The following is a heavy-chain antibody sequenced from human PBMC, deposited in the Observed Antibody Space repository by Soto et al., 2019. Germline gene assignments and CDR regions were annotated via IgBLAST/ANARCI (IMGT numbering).Heavy chain of an antibody. J-gene: IGHJ4*02. CDR1: GVSISSGGYY. V-gene: IGHV4-31*03. CDR3: ARDSACTAMTFYY. CDR2: IYYSGNT. Sequence: QVPLQESGQGLVKPSQTLSLTCTVSGVSISSGGYYWRWIRKHPGKGMELIGYIYYSGNTYYNPSLKSRVAMSVDTSKNPCSLKLSSVTAADTAVYYCARDSACTAMTFYYWGQGTLVTVSS. D-gene: IGHD5-18*01.